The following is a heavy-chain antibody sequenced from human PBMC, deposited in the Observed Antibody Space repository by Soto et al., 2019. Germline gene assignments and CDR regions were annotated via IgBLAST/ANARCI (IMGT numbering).Heavy chain of an antibody. D-gene: IGHD3-10*01. CDR1: GYSFTSYW. Sequence: GESLKISCKGSGYSFTSYWIGWVRQMPGKGLEWMGIIYPGDSDTRYSPSFQGQVTISADKSISTAYLQWSSLKASDTAMYYCARTITMVRGVIPFGQKNWFDPWGQGTPVTVSS. CDR3: ARTITMVRGVIPFGQKNWFDP. J-gene: IGHJ5*02. CDR2: IYPGDSDT. V-gene: IGHV5-51*01.